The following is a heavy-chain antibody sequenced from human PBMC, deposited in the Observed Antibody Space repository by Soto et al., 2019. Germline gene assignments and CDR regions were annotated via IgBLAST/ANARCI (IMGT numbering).Heavy chain of an antibody. CDR1: GGSFSGYY. J-gene: IGHJ4*02. D-gene: IGHD1-26*01. Sequence: SETLSLTCAVYGGSFSGYYWSWIRQPPGKGLEWIGEINHSGSTNYNPSLKSRVTISVDTSKNQFSLKLSSVTAADTAVYYCARAPAHGRGAGLEGYYFDYWGQGTLVTVSS. V-gene: IGHV4-34*01. CDR3: ARAPAHGRGAGLEGYYFDY. CDR2: INHSGST.